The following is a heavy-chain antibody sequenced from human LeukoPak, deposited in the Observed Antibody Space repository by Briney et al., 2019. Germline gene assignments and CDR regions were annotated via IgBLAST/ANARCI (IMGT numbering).Heavy chain of an antibody. CDR1: GVTFSVST. D-gene: IGHD1-1*01. CDR2: IRSKPNFYAT. Sequence: PGGSLKLSCAASGVTFSVSTIHWVRQASGKGREWDGRIRSKPNFYATAYAASVKGRFTISRDDSKNTAYLQMNNVKAEDTAVYYCTRLGYGIWGQGTMVTVSS. CDR3: TRLGYGI. J-gene: IGHJ3*02. V-gene: IGHV3-73*01.